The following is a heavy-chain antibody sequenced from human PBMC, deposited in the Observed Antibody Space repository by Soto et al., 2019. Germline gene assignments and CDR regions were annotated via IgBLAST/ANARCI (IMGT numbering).Heavy chain of an antibody. D-gene: IGHD6-13*01. J-gene: IGHJ6*02. Sequence: PSQTLSLTCAISGDSVSSNRAAWNWIRQSPSRGLEWLGRTYYRSKWYNDYAVSVKSRITINPDTSKNQFSLQLNSVTPEDTAVYYCARFMAAGTFYYYGMDVWGQGTTVTVSS. CDR1: GDSVSSNRAA. V-gene: IGHV6-1*01. CDR2: TYYRSKWYN. CDR3: ARFMAAGTFYYYGMDV.